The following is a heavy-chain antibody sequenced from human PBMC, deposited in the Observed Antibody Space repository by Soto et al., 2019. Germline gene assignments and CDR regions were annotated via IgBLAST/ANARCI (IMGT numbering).Heavy chain of an antibody. V-gene: IGHV4-59*01. CDR3: ARDLWGYCGTDCYPLDV. D-gene: IGHD2-21*02. Sequence: WETLSLTCTVSGGSISGYYWSWIRQPPGKGLEWIGYMYNTGSTVYNPSFKSRVTISVDTSKSQFSLRLNSVTAADTAVYYCARDLWGYCGTDCYPLDVWGQGTTVTVSS. CDR2: MYNTGST. CDR1: GGSISGYY. J-gene: IGHJ6*02.